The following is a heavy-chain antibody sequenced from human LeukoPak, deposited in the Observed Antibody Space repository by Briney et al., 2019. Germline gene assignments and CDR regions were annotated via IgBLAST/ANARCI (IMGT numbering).Heavy chain of an antibody. J-gene: IGHJ5*02. D-gene: IGHD2-2*01. CDR1: GGSFSGYY. Sequence: SETLSLTCAVYGGSFSGYYWSWLRQPPGKGLEWIGEINHSGSTNYNPSLKSRVTISVDTSKNQFSLKLSSVTAADTAVYYCARGREQLLTRRNWFDPWGQGTLVTVSS. CDR2: INHSGST. CDR3: ARGREQLLTRRNWFDP. V-gene: IGHV4-34*01.